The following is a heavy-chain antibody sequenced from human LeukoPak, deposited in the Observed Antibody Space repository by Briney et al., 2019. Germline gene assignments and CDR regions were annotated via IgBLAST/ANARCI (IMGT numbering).Heavy chain of an antibody. Sequence: GGSLRLSCAASGFTFSSYGMHWVRQAPGKGLEWVAFIRYDGSNKYYADSVKGRFTISRDNSKNTLYPQMNSLRAEDTAVYYCAKDSYSSSWNYFDYWGQGTLVTVSS. CDR3: AKDSYSSSWNYFDY. CDR2: IRYDGSNK. D-gene: IGHD6-13*01. V-gene: IGHV3-30*02. J-gene: IGHJ4*02. CDR1: GFTFSSYG.